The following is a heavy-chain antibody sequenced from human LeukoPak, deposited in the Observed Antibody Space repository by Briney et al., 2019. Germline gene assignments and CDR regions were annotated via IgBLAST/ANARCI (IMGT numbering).Heavy chain of an antibody. J-gene: IGHJ3*02. CDR2: IYDSGST. CDR1: GFTFSDYY. CDR3: ACLTTADAFDI. Sequence: PGGSLRLSCAASGFTFSDYYMSWIRQPPGKGLEWIGYIYDSGSTNYNPSLKSRVTISVDTSKNQFSLKLSSVTAADTAVYYCACLTTADAFDIWGQGTMVTVSS. D-gene: IGHD3-22*01. V-gene: IGHV4-59*01.